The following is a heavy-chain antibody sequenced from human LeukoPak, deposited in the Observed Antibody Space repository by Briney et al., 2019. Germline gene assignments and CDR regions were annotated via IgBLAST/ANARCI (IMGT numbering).Heavy chain of an antibody. V-gene: IGHV4-59*08. Sequence: SETLSLTCTVSGGSISSYYWSWIRQPPGKGLEWIGYIYYGGSTNYNPSLKSRVTISVDTSKNQFSLKLSSVTAADTAVYYCARHLTSDSSSWGYYYGMDVWGQGTTVTVSS. CDR1: GGSISSYY. CDR2: IYYGGST. J-gene: IGHJ6*02. D-gene: IGHD6-13*01. CDR3: ARHLTSDSSSWGYYYGMDV.